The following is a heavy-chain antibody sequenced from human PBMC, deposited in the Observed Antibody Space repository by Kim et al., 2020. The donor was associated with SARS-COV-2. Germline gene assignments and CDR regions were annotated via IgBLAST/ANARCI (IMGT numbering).Heavy chain of an antibody. D-gene: IGHD2-2*02. CDR1: GGSFSGHY. Sequence: SETLSLTCAVYGGSFSGHYWSWIRQPPGRGLEWIGEIQQSGSPNYSPSLKSRVTISVDTSKNQFSLKLSSVTAADTGFYYCARGRAGVVPAPILGIGPHYDYFIMDVWGHRTTVTVSS. J-gene: IGHJ6*02. CDR2: IQQSGSP. V-gene: IGHV4-34*01. CDR3: ARGRAGVVPAPILGIGPHYDYFIMDV.